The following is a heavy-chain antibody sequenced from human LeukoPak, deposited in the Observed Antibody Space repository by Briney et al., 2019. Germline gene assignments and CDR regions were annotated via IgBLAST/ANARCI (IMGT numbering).Heavy chain of an antibody. CDR1: GFTFSSYE. CDR2: VSRSGSTI. V-gene: IGHV3-48*03. D-gene: IGHD3-22*01. J-gene: IGHJ4*02. Sequence: GGSLRLSCAASGFTFSSYEMTWVRQAPGKGLEWVSYVSRSGSTIYYADSVKGRFTTSRDNAKNSLYLQMNSLRAEDTAVYYCAKEAYDSSGYYYVQGDYFDYWGQGTLVTVSS. CDR3: AKEAYDSSGYYYVQGDYFDY.